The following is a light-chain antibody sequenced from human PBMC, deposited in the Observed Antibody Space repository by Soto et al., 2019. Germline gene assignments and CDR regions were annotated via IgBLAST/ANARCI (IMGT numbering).Light chain of an antibody. CDR1: SSNIGSNF. J-gene: IGLJ3*02. CDR3: AAWDNSLRWV. V-gene: IGLV1-47*01. Sequence: QLVLSQPPSASGAPGQGVTISCSGSSSNIGSNFVYWYQQLPGTAPKLLIYRTDQRPSGVPDRFSGSKPGASASLVISGLRSEDEADYYCAAWDNSLRWVFGGGTKVTV. CDR2: RTD.